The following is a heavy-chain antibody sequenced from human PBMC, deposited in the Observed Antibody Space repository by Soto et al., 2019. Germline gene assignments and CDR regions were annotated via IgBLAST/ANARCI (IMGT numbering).Heavy chain of an antibody. CDR2: ISWNSGSI. CDR3: ATGGSNWDSYLHY. CDR1: GFTFDDYA. D-gene: IGHD1-7*01. Sequence: EVQLVESGGGLVQPGRSLRLSCAASGFTFDDYAMHWVRQAPGKGLEGVSGISWNSGSIGYADAVKGRFTISRDNAKNSLYLQMNSLRAEHTAVYFCATGGSNWDSYLHYWGQGPLVNVSS. V-gene: IGHV3-9*01. J-gene: IGHJ4*02.